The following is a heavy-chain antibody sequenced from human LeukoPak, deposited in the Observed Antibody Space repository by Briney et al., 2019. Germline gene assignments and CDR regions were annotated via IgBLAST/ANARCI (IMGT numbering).Heavy chain of an antibody. CDR2: ISWNSGSI. Sequence: SLRLSCSASGFTFSSYWMHWARQAPGKGLEWVSGISWNSGSIGYADSVKGRFTISRDNAKNSLYLQMNSLRAEDTALYYCAKDLVLRYFEGSLDYWGQRTLVTVSS. V-gene: IGHV3-9*01. CDR1: GFTFSSYW. CDR3: AKDLVLRYFEGSLDY. J-gene: IGHJ4*02. D-gene: IGHD3-9*01.